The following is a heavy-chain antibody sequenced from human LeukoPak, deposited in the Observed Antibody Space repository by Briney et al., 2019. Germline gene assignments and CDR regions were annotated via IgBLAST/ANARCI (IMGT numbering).Heavy chain of an antibody. D-gene: IGHD3-10*01. CDR3: AQASSDYFGSGSLTS. J-gene: IGHJ5*02. CDR2: MCASGGST. Sequence: PGGSLRLSCAAFGLTSRSYVMSWIRQAPGKGLEWVSGMCASGGSTYYADAVKGRFTISRDISKNTLYLQMSSLRAGDTAIYYCAQASSDYFGSGSLTSWGQGTLVTVSS. V-gene: IGHV3-23*01. CDR1: GLTSRSYV.